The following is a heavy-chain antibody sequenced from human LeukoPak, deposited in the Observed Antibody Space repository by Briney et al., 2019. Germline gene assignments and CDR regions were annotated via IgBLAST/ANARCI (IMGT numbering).Heavy chain of an antibody. CDR2: IYSGGST. J-gene: IGHJ4*02. D-gene: IGHD3-9*01. Sequence: PGGSLRLSCAASGFTVSSNYMSWVRQAPGKGLEWVSVIYSGGSTYYADSVNGRFTISRDNPKNTLYLQMNSLRAEDTAVYYCARDGDILTGYYSFDYWGQGTLVTVSS. CDR3: ARDGDILTGYYSFDY. CDR1: GFTVSSNY. V-gene: IGHV3-66*01.